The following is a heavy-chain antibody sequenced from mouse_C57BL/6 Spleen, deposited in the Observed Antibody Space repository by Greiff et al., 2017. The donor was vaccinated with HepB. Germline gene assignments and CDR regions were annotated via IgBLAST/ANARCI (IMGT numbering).Heavy chain of an antibody. CDR2: INPNNGGT. D-gene: IGHD1-3*01. Sequence: EVKLQQSGPELVKPGASVKISCKASGYTFTDYYMNWVKQSHGKSLEWIGDINPNNGGTSYNQKFKGKATLTVDKSSSTAYMELRSLTSEDSAVYYCAREYIPFDYWGQGTTLTVSS. CDR3: AREYIPFDY. CDR1: GYTFTDYY. V-gene: IGHV1-26*01. J-gene: IGHJ2*01.